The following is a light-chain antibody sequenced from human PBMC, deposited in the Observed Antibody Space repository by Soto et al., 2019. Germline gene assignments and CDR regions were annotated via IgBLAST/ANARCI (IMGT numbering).Light chain of an antibody. CDR2: DVN. CDR3: TSYKRGGLYV. J-gene: IGLJ1*01. V-gene: IGLV2-14*03. CDR1: SSDVGVSIS. Sequence: QSALTQPASVSGSPGQSITVSCTGISSDVGVSISVSWYQQHPGKAPRLIIFDVNNRPSGVSPRFSGSKSGNTASLTISGLQAEDEAHYFCTSYKRGGLYVFGSETKLTVL.